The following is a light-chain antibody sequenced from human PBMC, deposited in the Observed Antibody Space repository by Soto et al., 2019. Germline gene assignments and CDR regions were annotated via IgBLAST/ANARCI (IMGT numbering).Light chain of an antibody. CDR2: DVS. Sequence: EVVLTQSPATLSLSPGERATLSFRAIQSVSSYLAWYQQKPGQPPRLLISDVSNRATGIPARFSGSGYGTDFTLTTSSLEPEDFAVYYCQRRNDWPFTFGGRTKVEIK. CDR3: QRRNDWPFT. CDR1: QSVSSY. J-gene: IGKJ4*01. V-gene: IGKV3-11*01.